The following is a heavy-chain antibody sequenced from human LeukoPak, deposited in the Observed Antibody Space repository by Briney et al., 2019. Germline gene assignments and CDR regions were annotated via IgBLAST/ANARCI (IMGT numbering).Heavy chain of an antibody. V-gene: IGHV4-59*08. CDR3: ARGYSSGWSFDY. J-gene: IGHJ4*02. CDR1: GGSVSNYY. D-gene: IGHD6-19*01. Sequence: SETLSLTCTVSGGSVSNYYWSWIRQSPGKGLEWIGYIYYTETSYNPSLKSRVTISADTSKNQFSLKLSSVTAADTAVYYCARGYSSGWSFDYWGQGTLVTVSS. CDR2: IYYTET.